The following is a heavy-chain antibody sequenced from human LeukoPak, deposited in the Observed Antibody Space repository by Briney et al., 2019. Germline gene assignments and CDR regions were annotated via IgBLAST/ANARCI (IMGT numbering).Heavy chain of an antibody. D-gene: IGHD5-12*01. V-gene: IGHV1-18*01. CDR3: ARVDYSGYDYSLDY. CDR1: GYTFTSYG. Sequence: ASVEVSCKASGYTFTSYGISWVRQAPGQGLEWMGWISAYNGNTNYAQKLQGRVTMTTDTSTSTAYMELRSLRSDDTAVYYCARVDYSGYDYSLDYWGQGTLVTVSS. J-gene: IGHJ4*02. CDR2: ISAYNGNT.